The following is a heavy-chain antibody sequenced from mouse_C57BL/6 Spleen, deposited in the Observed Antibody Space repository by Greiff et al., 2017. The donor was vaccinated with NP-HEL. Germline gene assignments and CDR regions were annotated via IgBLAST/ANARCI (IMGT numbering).Heavy chain of an antibody. CDR3: ARPTGTLYYAMDY. CDR1: GFSLTSYA. J-gene: IGHJ4*01. D-gene: IGHD4-1*02. Sequence: VKLMESGPGLVAPSQSLSITCTVSGFSLTSYAISWVRQPPGKGLEWLGVIWTGGGTNYNSALKSRLSISKDNSKSQVFLKMNSLQTDDTARYYCARPTGTLYYAMDYWGQGTSVTVSS. V-gene: IGHV2-9-1*01. CDR2: IWTGGGT.